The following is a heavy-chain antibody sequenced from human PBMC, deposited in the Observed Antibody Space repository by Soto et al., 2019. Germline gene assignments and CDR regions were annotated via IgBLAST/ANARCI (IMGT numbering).Heavy chain of an antibody. V-gene: IGHV3-23*01. J-gene: IGHJ6*02. Sequence: PGGSLRLSCAASGFTFSSYAMSWVRQAPGKGLEWVSAISGSGGSTYYADSVKGRFTISRDNSKNTLYLQMNSLRAEDTAVYYCAKGMVHDYYGSGRPPMDVWGQGTTVTVSS. CDR1: GFTFSSYA. D-gene: IGHD3-10*01. CDR2: ISGSGGST. CDR3: AKGMVHDYYGSGRPPMDV.